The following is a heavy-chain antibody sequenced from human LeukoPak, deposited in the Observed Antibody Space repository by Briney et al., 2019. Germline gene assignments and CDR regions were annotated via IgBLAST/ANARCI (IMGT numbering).Heavy chain of an antibody. D-gene: IGHD2-21*02. CDR3: VRPSRAVVTAISGFDY. Sequence: GGSLRLSCSASGFTFSTYAMHWVRQAPGKGLEYVSAIGGNGGGTYYADSVKGRFTISRDNSKNTLYLQMSRLRPEDTAVYYCVRPSRAVVTAISGFDYWGQGTLVTVSS. V-gene: IGHV3-64D*06. CDR1: GFTFSTYA. CDR2: IGGNGGGT. J-gene: IGHJ4*02.